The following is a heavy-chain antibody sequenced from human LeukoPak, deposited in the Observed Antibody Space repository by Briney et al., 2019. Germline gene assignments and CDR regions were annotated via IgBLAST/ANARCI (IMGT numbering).Heavy chain of an antibody. D-gene: IGHD3-3*01. J-gene: IGHJ6*02. CDR1: GFTFSSYS. V-gene: IGHV3-21*01. Sequence: GGSLRLSCAASGFTFSSYSMNWVRQAPGKGLEWVSSISSSSSYIYYADSVEGRFTISRDNAKNSLYLQMNSLRAEDTAVYYCARDLSDFWSGYPPDGMDVWGQGTTVTVSS. CDR3: ARDLSDFWSGYPPDGMDV. CDR2: ISSSSSYI.